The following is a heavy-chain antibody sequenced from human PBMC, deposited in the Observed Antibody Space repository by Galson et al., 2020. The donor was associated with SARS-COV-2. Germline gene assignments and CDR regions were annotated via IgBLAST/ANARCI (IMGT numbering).Heavy chain of an antibody. J-gene: IGHJ4*02. CDR3: AKEGDGSQPFDY. D-gene: IGHD1-26*01. Sequence: PGGSLRLSCAASGFTFRSFGMHWVRLPPGKGPEWITVISYDGGDKYYAESVKGRFTISRDNSKNTLYLEMNSLTPDDTAVYYCAKEGDGSQPFDYWGQGTQVTVSS. V-gene: IGHV3-30*18. CDR2: ISYDGGDK. CDR1: GFTFRSFG.